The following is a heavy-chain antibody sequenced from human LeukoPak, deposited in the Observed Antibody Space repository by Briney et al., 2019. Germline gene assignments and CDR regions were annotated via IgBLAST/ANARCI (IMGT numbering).Heavy chain of an antibody. D-gene: IGHD4-17*01. V-gene: IGHV3-30*07. CDR1: GFTFSSYA. CDR3: ARDAVTTAYYYKYGTDV. J-gene: IGHJ6*02. CDR2: ISYDGSNK. Sequence: PGRSLRLSCAASGFTFSSYAMHWVRQAPGKGLEWVAVISYDGSNKYYADSVKGRFTISRDNSKNTLYLQMNSLRAEDTAVYCCARDAVTTAYYYKYGTDVWGQGTTVTVSS.